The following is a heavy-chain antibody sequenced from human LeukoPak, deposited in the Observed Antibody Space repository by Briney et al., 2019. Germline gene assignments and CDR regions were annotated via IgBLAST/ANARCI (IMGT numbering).Heavy chain of an antibody. Sequence: GESLKISCKGSGYSFTSYWIGWVRQMPGKGLEWMGIIYPGDSDTRYSPSFQGQVTISADKSISTAYLQWSSLKASDTAMYYCARSRDLSSSWYVWFDPWGQGTLVTVSS. CDR1: GYSFTSYW. CDR2: IYPGDSDT. D-gene: IGHD6-13*01. CDR3: ARSRDLSSSWYVWFDP. V-gene: IGHV5-51*01. J-gene: IGHJ5*02.